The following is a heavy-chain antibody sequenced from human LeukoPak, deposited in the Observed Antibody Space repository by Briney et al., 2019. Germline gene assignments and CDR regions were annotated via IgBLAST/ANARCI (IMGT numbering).Heavy chain of an antibody. CDR1: GGSISSYY. D-gene: IGHD3-16*01. CDR3: ARFTPQGYGWGGYNRFDP. CDR2: IYYSGST. J-gene: IGHJ5*02. Sequence: SETLSLTCTVSGGSISSYYWNWIRQTPGKGLEWIGYIYYSGSTNYNPSLKSRVTISVDTSKNQFSLNLTSVTAADTAVYYCARFTPQGYGWGGYNRFDPWGQGTLVTVSS. V-gene: IGHV4-59*01.